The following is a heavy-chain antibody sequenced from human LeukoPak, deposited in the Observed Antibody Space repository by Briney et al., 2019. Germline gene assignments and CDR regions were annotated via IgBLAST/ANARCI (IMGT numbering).Heavy chain of an antibody. J-gene: IGHJ4*02. CDR3: AKDWGYCSGGSCYYFDY. Sequence: GGPLRLSCAACGFTFSSYGMHWVRQAPGKGLEWVAFIRYDGSNKYYADSVKGRFTISRDNSKNTLYLQMNSLRAEDTAVYYCAKDWGYCSGGSCYYFDYWGQGTLVTVSS. CDR1: GFTFSSYG. D-gene: IGHD2-15*01. CDR2: IRYDGSNK. V-gene: IGHV3-30*02.